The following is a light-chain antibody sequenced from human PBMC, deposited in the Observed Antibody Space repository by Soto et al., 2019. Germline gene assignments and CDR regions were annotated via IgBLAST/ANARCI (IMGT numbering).Light chain of an antibody. CDR1: GSDVGGYDY. Sequence: QSVLTQPASVSGSPGQSITISCTGTGSDVGGYDYVSWYQHHPGKAPKVMIYEVTNRPSGVSNRFSGSKSGNTASLTISGLLAEDEADYYGSSYTSSSTYVFGTGTKVTVL. CDR2: EVT. J-gene: IGLJ1*01. V-gene: IGLV2-14*01. CDR3: SSYTSSSTYV.